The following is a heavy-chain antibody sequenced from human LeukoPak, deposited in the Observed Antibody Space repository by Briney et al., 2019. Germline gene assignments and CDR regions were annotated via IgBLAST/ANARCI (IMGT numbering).Heavy chain of an antibody. CDR3: ATPNRPSYYYDSSGYRGEFGY. Sequence: SVKVSCKASGGTFSSYAISWVRQAPGQGLEWMGGIIPIFGTANYAQKFRGRVTITTDESTSTAYMELSSLRSEDTAVYYCATPNRPSYYYDSSGYRGEFGYWGQGTLVTVSS. J-gene: IGHJ4*02. CDR2: IIPIFGTA. D-gene: IGHD3-22*01. CDR1: GGTFSSYA. V-gene: IGHV1-69*05.